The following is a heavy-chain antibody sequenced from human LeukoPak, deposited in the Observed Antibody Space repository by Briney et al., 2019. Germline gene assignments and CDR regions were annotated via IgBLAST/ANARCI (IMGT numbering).Heavy chain of an antibody. Sequence: SETLSLTCTVSGGSISSHYWSWIRLPAGKGLEWIGRIYTSGSTNYNPSLKSRVTMSVDTSKNQFSLKLSSVTAADTAVYYCAREASGGTMIDYWGQGTLVTVSS. CDR2: IYTSGST. J-gene: IGHJ4*02. D-gene: IGHD3-22*01. CDR3: AREASGGTMIDY. CDR1: GGSISSHY. V-gene: IGHV4-4*07.